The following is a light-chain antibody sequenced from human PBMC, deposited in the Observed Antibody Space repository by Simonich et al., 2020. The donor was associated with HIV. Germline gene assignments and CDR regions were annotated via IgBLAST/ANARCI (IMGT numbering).Light chain of an antibody. V-gene: IGKV3-15*01. CDR1: QSVSSSY. CDR2: AAS. J-gene: IGKJ4*01. CDR3: QQYRNWPPT. Sequence: EIVLTQSPGTLSLSPGERATLSCRASQSVSSSYLAWYQQKPGQAPRLLIYAASTRATGIPARFSGSGSGTEFTLTISSLQSEDFAVYYCQQYRNWPPTFGGGTKVEI.